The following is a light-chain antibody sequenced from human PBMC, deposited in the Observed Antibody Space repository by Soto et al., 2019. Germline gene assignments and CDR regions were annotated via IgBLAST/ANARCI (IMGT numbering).Light chain of an antibody. CDR1: QSVSTN. CDR2: GAS. V-gene: IGKV3-15*01. J-gene: IGKJ1*01. Sequence: EIVMMQSPATLSVSPGERATLSCRTTQSVSTNLAWYQQKPGQAPRLLIYGASTRATGILARFSGSGSGTEFTLTISSLQSEDFALYFCQQYHNWPRTFGQGTKV. CDR3: QQYHNWPRT.